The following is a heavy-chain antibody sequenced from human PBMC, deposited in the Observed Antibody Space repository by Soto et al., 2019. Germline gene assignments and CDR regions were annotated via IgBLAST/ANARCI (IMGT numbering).Heavy chain of an antibody. CDR2: TYYRSKWYN. CDR3: ASDIEYSSSSDYGMDF. V-gene: IGHV6-1*01. CDR1: GDSVSSNSAA. J-gene: IGHJ6*02. D-gene: IGHD6-6*01. Sequence: SQTNSLTCAISGDSVSSNSAAWNWIRQSPSRGLEWLGRTYYRSKWYNDYAVSVKSRITINPDTSKNQFSLQLNSATPEDTAVYYCASDIEYSSSSDYGMDFLGQATTVSV.